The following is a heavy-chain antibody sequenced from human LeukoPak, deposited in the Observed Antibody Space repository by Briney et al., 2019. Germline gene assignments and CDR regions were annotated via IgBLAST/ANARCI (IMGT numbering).Heavy chain of an antibody. V-gene: IGHV1-8*02. CDR3: ARLPKYSRPLDF. CDR1: GYTFSSYD. D-gene: IGHD6-6*01. J-gene: IGHJ4*02. CDR2: MNPNSGNT. Sequence: ASVKVSCKASGYTFSSYDINWVRQATGQGLEWMGWMNPNSGNTAYAQKFQGRVTMSRDTSISTAYMELSSLRSEDTAVYYCARLPKYSRPLDFWGQGTLVTVSS.